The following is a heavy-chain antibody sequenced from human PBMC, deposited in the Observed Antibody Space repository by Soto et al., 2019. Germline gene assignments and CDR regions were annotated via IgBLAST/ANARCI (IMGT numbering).Heavy chain of an antibody. CDR3: ARGHYLWGTVFDAFDI. V-gene: IGHV1-18*01. J-gene: IGHJ3*02. CDR1: GYTFSNHG. D-gene: IGHD3-16*01. Sequence: ASVKVSCKASGYTFSNHGINWVRQAPGQGPEWMGWIGAGSGDTNYPQKLQGRITMTTDTSTSTAYLELTSLTSDDTAVYYCARGHYLWGTVFDAFDIWG. CDR2: IGAGSGDT.